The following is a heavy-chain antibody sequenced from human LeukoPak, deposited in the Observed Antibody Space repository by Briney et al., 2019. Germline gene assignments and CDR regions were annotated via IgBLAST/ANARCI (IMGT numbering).Heavy chain of an antibody. J-gene: IGHJ6*02. CDR3: ARLGHDRDYYYGMDV. D-gene: IGHD1-1*01. V-gene: IGHV3-48*03. CDR2: ISSSGSTI. CDR1: GFTFSSYD. Sequence: GGSLRLSCAASGFTFSSYDMNWVRQAPGKGLEWVSYISSSGSTIYYADSVKGRFTISRDNAKNSLYLQMNSLRAEDTAVYYCARLGHDRDYYYGMDVWGQGTTFTVSS.